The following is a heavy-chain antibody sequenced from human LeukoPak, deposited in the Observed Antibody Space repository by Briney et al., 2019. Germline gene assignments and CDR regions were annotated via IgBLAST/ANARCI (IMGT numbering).Heavy chain of an antibody. V-gene: IGHV4-59*08. D-gene: IGHD5-18*01. CDR2: IYYSGST. CDR1: GGSISSYY. Sequence: SETLSLTCTVSGGSISSYYWSWIRQPPGKGLEWIGYIYYSGSTNYNPSLKSRVTISADTSKNQFSLKLSSVTAADTAVYYCARHLYSHDYDYWGQGTLVTVSS. CDR3: ARHLYSHDYDY. J-gene: IGHJ4*02.